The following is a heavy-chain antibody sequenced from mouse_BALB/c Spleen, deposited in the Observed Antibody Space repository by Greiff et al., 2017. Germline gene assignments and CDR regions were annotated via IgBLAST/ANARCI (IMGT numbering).Heavy chain of an antibody. CDR3: ARGGGLLFDY. D-gene: IGHD3-1*01. CDR2: ISYSGST. J-gene: IGHJ2*01. V-gene: IGHV3-2*02. CDR1: GYSITSDYA. Sequence: EVKVEESGPGLVKPSQSLSLTCTVTGYSITSDYAWNWIRQFPGNKLEWMGYISYSGSTSYNPSLKSRISITRDTSKNQFFLQLNSVTTEDTATYYCARGGGLLFDYWGQGTTLTVSS.